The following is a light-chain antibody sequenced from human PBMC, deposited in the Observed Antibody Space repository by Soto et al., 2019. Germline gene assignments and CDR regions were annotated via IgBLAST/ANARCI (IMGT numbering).Light chain of an antibody. CDR2: GAS. J-gene: IGKJ1*01. Sequence: EIVLTQSPGTLSLSPGERATLSCRASQSISGSYLAWYQQKPGQAPRLLVYGASSRATGIPDRFSGSGSGTDFTLTISRLEPEDFALYYCQQYSSTFWTFGQGTKVEIK. CDR3: QQYSSTFWT. V-gene: IGKV3-20*01. CDR1: QSISGSY.